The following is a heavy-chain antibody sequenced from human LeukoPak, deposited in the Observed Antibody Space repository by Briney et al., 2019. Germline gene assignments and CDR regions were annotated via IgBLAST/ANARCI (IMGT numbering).Heavy chain of an antibody. Sequence: SETLSLTCAVYGGSFSGYYWSWIRQPPGRGLEWIGEINHSGSINYNPSLKSRVTISVDTSKNQFSLKLSSVTAADTAVYYCARGRYSYGYYWFDPWGQGTLVTVSS. CDR1: GGSFSGYY. D-gene: IGHD5-18*01. J-gene: IGHJ5*02. V-gene: IGHV4-34*01. CDR2: INHSGSI. CDR3: ARGRYSYGYYWFDP.